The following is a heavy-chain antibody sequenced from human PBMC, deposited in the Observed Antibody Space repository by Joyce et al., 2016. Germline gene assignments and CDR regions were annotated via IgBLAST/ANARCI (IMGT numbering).Heavy chain of an antibody. Sequence: QVQLQESGRGLVKPSGTLSLTCAVSGGSISSSNWWSWVRQPPGKVLEWIGEISHSGNTNYNPSLKSRVTISVDKSKNQFSLNLSSVTAVDTALYYCARHRPSTTAFDYWGQGTLVTVSS. V-gene: IGHV4-4*02. CDR2: ISHSGNT. CDR1: GGSISSSNW. D-gene: IGHD1-1*01. J-gene: IGHJ4*02. CDR3: ARHRPSTTAFDY.